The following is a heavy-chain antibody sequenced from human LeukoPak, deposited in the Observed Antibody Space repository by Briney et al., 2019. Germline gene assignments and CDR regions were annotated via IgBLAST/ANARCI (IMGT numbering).Heavy chain of an antibody. CDR1: GYTFTSYN. J-gene: IGHJ3*02. CDR2: VSPHNGDT. CDR3: VRHYYDYVVFDI. Sequence: ASVKVSCKASGYTFTSYNINWFRQAPGRGFEWLGFVSPHNGDTGYTQNFQGRVTMTRDTSINTAYMELSGLRSEDTAVYYCVRHYYDYVVFDIGAKGKMVIVSS. V-gene: IGHV1-8*01. D-gene: IGHD3-22*01.